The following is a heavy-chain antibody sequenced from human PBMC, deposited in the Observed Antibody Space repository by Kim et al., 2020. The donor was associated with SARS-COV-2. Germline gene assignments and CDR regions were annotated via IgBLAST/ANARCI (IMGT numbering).Heavy chain of an antibody. V-gene: IGHV3-30*18. Sequence: GGSLRLSCAASGFTFSSYGMHWVRQAPGKGLEWVAVISYDGSNKYYADSVKGRFTISRDNSTNTLYLQMNSLRAEDTAVYYCAKDMYCSSTSCYAGYYY. CDR1: GFTFSSYG. D-gene: IGHD2-2*01. CDR2: ISYDGSNK. J-gene: IGHJ6*01. CDR3: AKDMYCSSTSCYAGYYY.